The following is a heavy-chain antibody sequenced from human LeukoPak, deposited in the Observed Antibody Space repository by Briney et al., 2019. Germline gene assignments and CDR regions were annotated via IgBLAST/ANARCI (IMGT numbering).Heavy chain of an antibody. CDR2: INPNSGGT. D-gene: IGHD4-23*01. V-gene: IGHV1-2*02. CDR1: GYTFTGYY. Sequence: GASVKVSCKASGYTFTGYYMHWVRQAPGQGLEWMGWINPNSGGTYYAQKFQGRVTMTSDTSISSAYMELSRLRSDDRAVYYCARDPSLSGGTQYWGQGTLVTVSS. CDR3: ARDPSLSGGTQY. J-gene: IGHJ4*02.